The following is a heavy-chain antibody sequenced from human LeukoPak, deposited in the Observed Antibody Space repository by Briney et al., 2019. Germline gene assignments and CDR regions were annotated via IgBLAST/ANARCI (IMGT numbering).Heavy chain of an antibody. CDR1: GFTFSSYA. Sequence: PGGSLRLSCAASGFTFSSYAMHWVRQAPGKGLEWVAVISYDGSNKYYADSVKGRFTISRDNAKNSLYLQMNSLRAEDTAVYYCAREWYDSSGYYDDAFDIWGQGTMVTVSS. V-gene: IGHV3-30-3*01. D-gene: IGHD3-22*01. CDR2: ISYDGSNK. CDR3: AREWYDSSGYYDDAFDI. J-gene: IGHJ3*02.